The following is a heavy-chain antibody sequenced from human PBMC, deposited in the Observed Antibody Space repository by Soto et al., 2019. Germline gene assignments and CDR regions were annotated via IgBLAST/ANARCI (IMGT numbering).Heavy chain of an antibody. CDR1: GFSFSRYG. CDR3: ARDPQQRLADSYYYGMDV. V-gene: IGHV3-21*02. CDR2: ISGLSSYI. Sequence: EVQLVESGGGLFKPGGSLRLSCAASGFSFSRYGMNWVRQAPGKGLELVSSISGLSSYIYYADSVKGRFTVSRDNAKNSLYVQMNSLRAEDTAVYYCARDPQQRLADSYYYGMDVWGQGTTVIVSS. J-gene: IGHJ6*02. D-gene: IGHD1-1*01.